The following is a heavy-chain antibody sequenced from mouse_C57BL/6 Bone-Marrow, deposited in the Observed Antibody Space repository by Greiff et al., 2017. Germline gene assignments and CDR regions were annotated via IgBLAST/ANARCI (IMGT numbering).Heavy chain of an antibody. CDR2: IRNKANNPAS. V-gene: IGHV6-6*01. CDR1: GFTFSDAW. Sequence: EVKLVESGGGLVQPGGSMKLSCAASGFTFSDAWMDWVRQSPEKGLEWVAEIRNKANNPASYYAESGKGRFTISRDDSTSSVYLQMNSLRAEDTGIYYCTGYFDYWGQGTTLTVSS. J-gene: IGHJ2*01. CDR3: TGYFDY.